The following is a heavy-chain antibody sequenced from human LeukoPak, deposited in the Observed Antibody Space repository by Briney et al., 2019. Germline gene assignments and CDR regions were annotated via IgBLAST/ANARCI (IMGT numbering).Heavy chain of an antibody. Sequence: NPSETLSLTCTVSGGSISSYYWTWIRQPPGKGLEWIGYMYYSGSTHYNPSLKSRVTISVDTSKNQFSLNLNSVTAADTAVYYCARTEVAPFDAFDIWGQGTMVTVSS. CDR1: GGSISSYY. CDR3: ARTEVAPFDAFDI. J-gene: IGHJ3*02. D-gene: IGHD1-14*01. V-gene: IGHV4-59*01. CDR2: MYYSGST.